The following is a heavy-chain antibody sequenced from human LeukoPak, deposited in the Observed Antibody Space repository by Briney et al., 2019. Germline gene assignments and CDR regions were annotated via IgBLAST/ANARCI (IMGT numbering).Heavy chain of an antibody. CDR1: GFTFRTYE. CDR2: ICACGNGRPI. D-gene: IGHD2-8*01. CDR3: ERDRESGVYFEF. J-gene: IGHJ4*02. V-gene: IGHV3-48*03. Sequence: GGSLRLSCAASGFTFRTYEMLWVRQAPGRGVDGVSYICACGNGRPIYYADSVKGRLTIRIDHAKISLYLQLTSLRSEDTAVYYCERDRESGVYFEFWGQGDLVTVSS.